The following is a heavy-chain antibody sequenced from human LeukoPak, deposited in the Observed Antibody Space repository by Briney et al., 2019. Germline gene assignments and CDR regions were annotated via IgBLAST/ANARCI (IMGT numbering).Heavy chain of an antibody. V-gene: IGHV3-9*01. J-gene: IGHJ4*02. Sequence: GGSLRLSCAASGFTFDDYAMHWVRQAPGKGLEWVSGISWNSGSIGYADSVKGRFTISRDNAKNSLYLQMNSLRAEDTALYYCAKYAGGDSSGYSLNLHFDYWGQGTLVTVSS. D-gene: IGHD3-22*01. CDR3: AKYAGGDSSGYSLNLHFDY. CDR2: ISWNSGSI. CDR1: GFTFDDYA.